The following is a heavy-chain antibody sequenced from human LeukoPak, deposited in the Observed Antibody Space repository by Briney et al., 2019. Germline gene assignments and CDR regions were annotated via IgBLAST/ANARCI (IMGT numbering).Heavy chain of an antibody. CDR3: ARDAAEEVADRTYYFDY. D-gene: IGHD6-19*01. Sequence: PSETLSLTCTVSGGSISSYYWSWIRQPAGKGLEWIGRIYASGSTNYNPSLKSRVTMSADTSKNQFSLKLSSVTAADTAVYYCARDAAEEVADRTYYFDYWGQGTLVTVSS. J-gene: IGHJ4*02. CDR1: GGSISSYY. V-gene: IGHV4-4*07. CDR2: IYASGST.